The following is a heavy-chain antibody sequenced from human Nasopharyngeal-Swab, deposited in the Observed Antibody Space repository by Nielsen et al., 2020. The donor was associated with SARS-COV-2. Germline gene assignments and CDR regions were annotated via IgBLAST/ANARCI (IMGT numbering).Heavy chain of an antibody. J-gene: IGHJ6*02. CDR3: AKGSGSWDGMDV. D-gene: IGHD1-26*01. V-gene: IGHV3-23*03. CDR1: GFTVSSNY. Sequence: GGSLRLSCAASGFTVSSNYMSWVRQAPGKGLEWVSVIYSGGSSTYYADSVKGRFTISRDNSKNTLYLQMNSLRAEDTAVYYCAKGSGSWDGMDVWGQGTTVTVSS. CDR2: IYSGGSST.